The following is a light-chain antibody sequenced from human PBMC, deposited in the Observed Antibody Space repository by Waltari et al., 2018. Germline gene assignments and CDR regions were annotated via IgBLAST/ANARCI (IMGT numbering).Light chain of an antibody. CDR2: VDSDGSH. J-gene: IGLJ3*02. V-gene: IGLV4-69*01. CDR3: QTWGTGIRV. Sequence: QLVLTQSPSASASLGASVKLTRTLNSGHSNNAIPWHQQQPGKGPRYLMKVDSDGSHFKGDGIPDRFSGSSSGAERYLTISCLQSEDEADYYCQTWGTGIRVFGGGTKLTVL. CDR1: SGHSNNA.